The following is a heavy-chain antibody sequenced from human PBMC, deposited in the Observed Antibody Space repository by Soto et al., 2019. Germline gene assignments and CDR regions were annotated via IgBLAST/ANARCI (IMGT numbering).Heavy chain of an antibody. Sequence: TLSLTSAVSGASISSGRYSWSWIRQPPGKGLEWIGYIYHSGSTYYNPSLKSRVTISVDRSKNQFSLKLSSVTAADTAVYYCARTEGLAAVAADYWGQGTQVTVSS. CDR3: ARTEGLAAVAADY. CDR2: IYHSGST. J-gene: IGHJ4*02. V-gene: IGHV4-30-2*01. CDR1: GASISSGRYS. D-gene: IGHD6-19*01.